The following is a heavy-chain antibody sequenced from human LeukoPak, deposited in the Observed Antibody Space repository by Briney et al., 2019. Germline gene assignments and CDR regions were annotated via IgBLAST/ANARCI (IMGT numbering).Heavy chain of an antibody. Sequence: PSETLSLTCTVSGGSISSSSYYWGWIRQPPGKGLEWIGSTYYSGSTYYNPSLKSRVTISVDTSKNQFSLKLSSVTAADTAVYYCASAIWLISAFDIWGQGTMVTVSS. D-gene: IGHD2-2*02. CDR3: ASAIWLISAFDI. CDR2: TYYSGST. J-gene: IGHJ3*02. CDR1: GGSISSSSYY. V-gene: IGHV4-39*07.